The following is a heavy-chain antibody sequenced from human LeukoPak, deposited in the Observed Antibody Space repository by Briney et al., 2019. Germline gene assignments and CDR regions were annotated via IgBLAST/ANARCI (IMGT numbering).Heavy chain of an antibody. J-gene: IGHJ3*02. D-gene: IGHD2-15*01. V-gene: IGHV1-69*13. CDR2: IIPLFGRA. CDR3: ARGGCGSCYRPSDAFDI. CDR1: GYTFTSYA. Sequence: GASVKVSCKASGYTFTSYAMNWVRQAPGQGLEWMGGIIPLFGRANYAQKFQGRVTITADESTSTAYMELSSLISDDTAVYYCARGGCGSCYRPSDAFDIWGQGTMVTVSS.